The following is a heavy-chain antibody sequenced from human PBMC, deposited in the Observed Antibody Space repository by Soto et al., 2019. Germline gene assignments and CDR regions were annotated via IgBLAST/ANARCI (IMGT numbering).Heavy chain of an antibody. Sequence: VSCRTSGGTFSTYAIYWVGQAPGQGLEWMGAIIPLFGTADYAQKFQGRVTITADESTSTAYMELSSLRSEDTAVYYCARPKGSYSSGYYYFDYWGQGTLVTVSS. CDR3: ARPKGSYSSGYYYFDY. V-gene: IGHV1-69*01. CDR2: IIPLFGTA. D-gene: IGHD6-19*01. J-gene: IGHJ4*02. CDR1: GGTFSTYA.